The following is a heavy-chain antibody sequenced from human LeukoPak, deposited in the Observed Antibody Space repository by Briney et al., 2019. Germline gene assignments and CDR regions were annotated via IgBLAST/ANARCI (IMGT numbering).Heavy chain of an antibody. CDR2: IYTSGST. Sequence: SQTLSLTCTVSGGSISSGSYYWSWIRQPAGKGLEWIGRIYTSGSTNYNPSLKSRVTISVDTSKNQFSLKLSSVTAADTAVYYCARHSSSWPRLDYWGQGTLVTVSS. J-gene: IGHJ4*02. V-gene: IGHV4-61*02. D-gene: IGHD6-13*01. CDR3: ARHSSSWPRLDY. CDR1: GGSISSGSYY.